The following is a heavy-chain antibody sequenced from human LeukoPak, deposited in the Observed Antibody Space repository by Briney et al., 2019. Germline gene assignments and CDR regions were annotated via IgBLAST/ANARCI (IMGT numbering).Heavy chain of an antibody. CDR2: IWFDGGNT. V-gene: IGHV3-33*01. D-gene: IGHD3-10*01. J-gene: IGHJ4*02. CDR1: GFTFSSYG. Sequence: TEGSLRLSCAASGFTFSSYGMHWVRQAPGKGLEWVAVIWFDGGNTYYADSVKGRFTISRDNSKNTLYLQMNSLRAEDTAVFYCARNIPGSYYFDYWGQGTLVTVSS. CDR3: ARNIPGSYYFDY.